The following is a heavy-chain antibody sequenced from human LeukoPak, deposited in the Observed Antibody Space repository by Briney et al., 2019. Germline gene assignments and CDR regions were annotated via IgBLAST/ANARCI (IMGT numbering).Heavy chain of an antibody. CDR1: GDSIKSDSYY. CDR3: ARHKEDFHDSSGPNFWYFDL. D-gene: IGHD3-22*01. Sequence: TSETLSLTSTVSGDSIKSDSYYWGWIRQPPGKGLEWIGTIYYSGSTYYNPSLKSRVTISVDTSKNQFSVKLSSVTAADTALYYCARHKEDFHDSSGPNFWYFDLWGRGTLVTVSS. CDR2: IYYSGST. V-gene: IGHV4-39*01. J-gene: IGHJ2*01.